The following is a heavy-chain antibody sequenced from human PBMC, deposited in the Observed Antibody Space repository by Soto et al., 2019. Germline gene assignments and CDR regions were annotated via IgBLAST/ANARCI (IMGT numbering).Heavy chain of an antibody. Sequence: PGGSLRLSCAASGFTFSSYWMHWVHQAPGKGLVWVSRINSDGSSTTYADSVKGRFTISRDNARNTVYLQMNSLRADDTAVYYCARDQTTGDWFDAWGQGALVTVSS. J-gene: IGHJ5*02. D-gene: IGHD4-17*01. CDR2: INSDGSST. CDR3: ARDQTTGDWFDA. CDR1: GFTFSSYW. V-gene: IGHV3-74*01.